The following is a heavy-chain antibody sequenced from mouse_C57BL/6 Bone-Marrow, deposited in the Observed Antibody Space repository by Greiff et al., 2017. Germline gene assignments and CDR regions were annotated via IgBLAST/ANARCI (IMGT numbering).Heavy chain of an antibody. CDR2: ISTGGSYT. CDR1: GFTFSSYG. Sequence: EVQRVESGGDLVKPGGSLKLSCAASGFTFSSYGMSWVRQTPDKRLEWVATISTGGSYTYYPDSVKGRFTISRDNAKNTLYLQMSSLKSEDTAMYYCARRRLPAWFAYWGQGTLVTVSA. V-gene: IGHV5-6*01. J-gene: IGHJ3*01. D-gene: IGHD6-1*01. CDR3: ARRRLPAWFAY.